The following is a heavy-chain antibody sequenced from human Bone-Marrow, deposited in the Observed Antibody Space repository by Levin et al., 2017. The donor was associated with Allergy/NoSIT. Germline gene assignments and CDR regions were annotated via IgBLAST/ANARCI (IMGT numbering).Heavy chain of an antibody. D-gene: IGHD3-22*01. V-gene: IGHV1-69*13. J-gene: IGHJ3*01. CDR3: ARYGEYYDSSGYFHHAFDL. CDR2: IIPISGTA. Sequence: ASVKVSCKTSGGTFGSYAISWVRQAPGQGLEWMGGIIPISGTANYAQKFQGRVTITADESTSTAFMDLTSLRSEDTAVYYCARYGEYYDSSGYFHHAFDLWGQGTMVTVSS. CDR1: GGTFGSYA.